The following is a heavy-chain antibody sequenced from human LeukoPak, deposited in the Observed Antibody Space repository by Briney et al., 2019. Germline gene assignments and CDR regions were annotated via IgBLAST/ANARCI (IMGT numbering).Heavy chain of an antibody. CDR3: ARQMTDYSSSSGFDY. Sequence: GGSLKISCKGSGYSFTNYWIGWVRQMPGKGLEWMGIIYPGDSDTRYSPSFQGQVTISADKSISTAFLQWSSLKASDTAMYYCARQMTDYSSSSGFDYWGQGTLVTVSS. V-gene: IGHV5-51*01. D-gene: IGHD6-6*01. CDR1: GYSFTNYW. J-gene: IGHJ4*02. CDR2: IYPGDSDT.